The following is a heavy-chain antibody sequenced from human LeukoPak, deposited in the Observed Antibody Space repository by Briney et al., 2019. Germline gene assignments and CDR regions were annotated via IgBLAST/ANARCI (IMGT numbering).Heavy chain of an antibody. J-gene: IGHJ5*02. CDR3: ARGAVVRGNWFDP. D-gene: IGHD3-10*01. CDR2: VSNSGNT. V-gene: IGHV4-59*02. CDR1: GVSVYTNY. Sequence: PSETLSLTCTVSGVSVYTNYYSWFGQPPAKGLQGIGYVSNSGNTNNNPSLKSRVTISVHTSKNQFSLQLNSVTAADTAVYYCARGAVVRGNWFDPWGQRTLVTVSS.